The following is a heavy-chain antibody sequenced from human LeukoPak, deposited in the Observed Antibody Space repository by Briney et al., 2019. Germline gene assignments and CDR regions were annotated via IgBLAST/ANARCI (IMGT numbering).Heavy chain of an antibody. J-gene: IGHJ4*02. Sequence: ASVKVSCKASGYTFTTYSMHWVRQAPGQGLEWMGIINPSGGSTSYAQKFQGRVTMTRDMSTSTVYMELSSLRSDDTAVYYCARAEWELLLDYWGQGTLVTVSS. CDR1: GYTFTTYS. V-gene: IGHV1-46*01. CDR2: INPSGGST. CDR3: ARAEWELLLDY. D-gene: IGHD1-26*01.